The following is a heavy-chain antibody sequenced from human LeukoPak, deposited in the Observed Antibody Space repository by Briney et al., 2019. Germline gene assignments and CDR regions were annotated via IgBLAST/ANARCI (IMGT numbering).Heavy chain of an antibody. J-gene: IGHJ4*02. CDR3: ARVGYSGYDYDY. CDR1: GYTFSSYA. CDR2: ISGSGDST. D-gene: IGHD5-12*01. Sequence: GGSLRLSCEASGYTFSSYAMSWVRQAPGKGLEWVSVISGSGDSTYYADSVEGRCTISRDNSKDALYLQMNSLRAEDTAVYYFARVGYSGYDYDYWGQGTLVTVSS. V-gene: IGHV3-23*01.